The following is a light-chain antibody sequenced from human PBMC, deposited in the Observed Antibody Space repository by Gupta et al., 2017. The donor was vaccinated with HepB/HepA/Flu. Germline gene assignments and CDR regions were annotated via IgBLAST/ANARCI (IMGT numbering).Light chain of an antibody. J-gene: IGKJ1*01. CDR2: DAS. V-gene: IGKV3-11*01. CDR3: QQRSIWPPWT. CDR1: ESVSTY. Sequence: EIVWTQSPATLSLSPGERATLSCRARESVSTYLAWYQQKPSQVPRRLIYDASTRATGLTARFGGSGCGKDLTLTNSSREQEDFAVYYCQQRSIWPPWTFGQGTRVEIK.